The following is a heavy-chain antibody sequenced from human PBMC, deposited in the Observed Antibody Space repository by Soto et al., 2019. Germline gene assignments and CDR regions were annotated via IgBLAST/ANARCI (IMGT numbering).Heavy chain of an antibody. CDR1: GGTFSSYT. J-gene: IGHJ3*02. CDR2: IIPILGIA. CDR3: ARDQYGDCSGGSCYPDDI. Sequence: ASVKVSCKASGGTFSSYTISWVRQAPGQRLEWMGRIIPILGIANYAQKFQGRVTITADKSTSTAYMELSSLRSEDTAVYYCARDQYGDCSGGSCYPDDIWGQGTMVTVSS. V-gene: IGHV1-69*04. D-gene: IGHD2-15*01.